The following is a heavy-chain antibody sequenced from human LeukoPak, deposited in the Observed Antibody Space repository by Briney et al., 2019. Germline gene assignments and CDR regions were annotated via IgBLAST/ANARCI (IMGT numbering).Heavy chain of an antibody. CDR1: GFTFSSYS. D-gene: IGHD6-6*01. J-gene: IGHJ4*02. CDR2: ISSSSSYI. Sequence: GGSLRLSCAASGFTFSSYSMNWLRQAPGKGLEWVSSISSSSSYIYYADSVKGRFTIPRDNAKNSLYLQMNRLRAEDTAVYYCARDIRLAAQYWGQGTLVTVYS. V-gene: IGHV3-21*01. CDR3: ARDIRLAAQY.